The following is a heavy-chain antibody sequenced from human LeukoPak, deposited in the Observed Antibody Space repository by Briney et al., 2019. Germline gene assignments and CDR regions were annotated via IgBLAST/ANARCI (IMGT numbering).Heavy chain of an antibody. CDR3: AREGSPGG. Sequence: KASQTLSLTCSVSGGSISSGSYYWSWIRQPAGKGLEWIGRIYTSGSTNYNPSLKSRVTISVDTSKNQFSLKLSSVTAADTAVYYCAREGSPGGWGQGTLVTVSS. CDR2: IYTSGST. CDR1: GGSISSGSYY. J-gene: IGHJ4*02. D-gene: IGHD1-26*01. V-gene: IGHV4-61*02.